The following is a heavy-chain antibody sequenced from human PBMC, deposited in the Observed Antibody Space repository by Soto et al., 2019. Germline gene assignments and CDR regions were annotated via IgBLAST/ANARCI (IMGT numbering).Heavy chain of an antibody. D-gene: IGHD3-9*01. J-gene: IGHJ4*02. CDR1: GYTFIDYY. CDR2: ISPRSGGT. V-gene: IGHV1-2*02. CDR3: ARPPGYISDWYYFDL. Sequence: ASVKVSCKASGYTFIDYYMHWLRQSPGQGFEWMGRISPRSGGTNYAQKFQGRVTMTWDTSLNTAYMELSSLISEDTAVYYCARPPGYISDWYYFDLWGQGTLVTVSS.